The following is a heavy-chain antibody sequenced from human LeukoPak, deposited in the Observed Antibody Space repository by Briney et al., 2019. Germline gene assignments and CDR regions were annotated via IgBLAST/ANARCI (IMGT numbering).Heavy chain of an antibody. J-gene: IGHJ6*02. CDR2: IGTAGDT. V-gene: IGHV3-13*01. CDR3: ARGAIAAAGTFYYYGMDV. D-gene: IGHD6-13*01. CDR1: GFTFSSYD. Sequence: GGSLRLSCAASGFTFSSYDMHWVRQATGKGLEWVSAIGTAGDTYYPGSVKGRFTISRGNAKNSLYLQMNSLRAGDTAVYYCARGAIAAAGTFYYYGMDVWGQGTTVTVSS.